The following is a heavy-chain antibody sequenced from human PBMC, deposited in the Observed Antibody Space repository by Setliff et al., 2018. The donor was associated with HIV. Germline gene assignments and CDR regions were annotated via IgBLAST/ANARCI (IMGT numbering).Heavy chain of an antibody. V-gene: IGHV4-59*12. J-gene: IGHJ4*02. CDR1: GGSIKDYY. CDR3: ARVVGTRAADY. Sequence: SETLSLTCNVSGGSIKDYYWSWIRQPPGKGLEWLGYMSFSANSNYNPSLKNRITISIDTSKNQFSLKLSSVTAADTAVYYCARVVGTRAADYWGQGTLVTVSS. CDR2: MSFSANS. D-gene: IGHD2-21*02.